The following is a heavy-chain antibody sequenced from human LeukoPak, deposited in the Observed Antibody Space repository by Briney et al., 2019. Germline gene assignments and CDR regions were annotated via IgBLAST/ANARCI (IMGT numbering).Heavy chain of an antibody. D-gene: IGHD5-12*01. CDR1: GFTFSSYS. CDR2: ITASGTAM. CDR3: ARSSLRGYDLANWFDP. Sequence: PGGSLRLSCAASGFTFSSYSMNWVRQAPGKGLEWVSHITASGTAMFYADSVKGRFTISRDNAKNSLYLQMNSLRDEDTAVYYCARSSLRGYDLANWFDPWGQGTLVTVSS. V-gene: IGHV3-48*02. J-gene: IGHJ5*02.